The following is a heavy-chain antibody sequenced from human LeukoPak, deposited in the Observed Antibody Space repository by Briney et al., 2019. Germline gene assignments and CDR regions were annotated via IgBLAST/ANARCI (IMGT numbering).Heavy chain of an antibody. J-gene: IGHJ5*02. CDR3: AKDDPPPYHNWFDP. Sequence: GGSLRLSCAASGFTFDNSAMSWVRQAPGKGLEWVSAISVSGGSTYYADSVKGRFTISRDNSKNTLYLQMNSLGAEDTAVYYCAKDDPPPYHNWFDPWGQGTLVTVSS. CDR2: ISVSGGST. CDR1: GFTFDNSA. V-gene: IGHV3-23*01.